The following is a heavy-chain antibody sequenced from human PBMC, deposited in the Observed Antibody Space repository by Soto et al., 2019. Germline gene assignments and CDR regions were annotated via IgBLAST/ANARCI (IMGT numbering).Heavy chain of an antibody. CDR2: IYPADSDT. CDR3: ARYLHSYSLNHYRVMDF. J-gene: IGHJ6*02. D-gene: IGHD5-18*01. Sequence: LGESLRVSWKGSGYIFATDWIGWLRQMPGKGLECMGIIYPADSDTRYSPSFQGQVTISADKSISTAYLQWSSLKASDTAMYYCARYLHSYSLNHYRVMDFWGQGTTVTVS. CDR1: GYIFATDW. V-gene: IGHV5-51*01.